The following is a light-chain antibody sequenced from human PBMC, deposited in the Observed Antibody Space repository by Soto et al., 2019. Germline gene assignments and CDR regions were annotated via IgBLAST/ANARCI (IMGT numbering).Light chain of an antibody. Sequence: EIVLIQSPATLSLSPGERATLSCRASQSVGSYLAWYQQKPGQAPRLLIYGASSRATGIPDRFSGSGSGTDFTLTISSLLSEDFAVYYCHQYYKWPLTFGGGAKVDIK. CDR2: GAS. CDR3: HQYYKWPLT. J-gene: IGKJ4*01. CDR1: QSVGSY. V-gene: IGKV3D-15*01.